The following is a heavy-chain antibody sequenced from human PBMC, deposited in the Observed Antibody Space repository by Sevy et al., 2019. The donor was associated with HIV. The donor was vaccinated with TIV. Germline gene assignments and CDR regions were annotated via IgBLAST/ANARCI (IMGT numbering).Heavy chain of an antibody. Sequence: ASVKVSCKASGGTFSSYAISWVRQAPGQGLEWMGGIIPIFGTANYAQKFQGRVTITADKSTSTAYMELSSLRSEDTAVCYCARVSSSGYYPYQGDAFDIWGQGTMVTVSS. CDR1: GGTFSSYA. CDR2: IIPIFGTA. V-gene: IGHV1-69*06. CDR3: ARVSSSGYYPYQGDAFDI. J-gene: IGHJ3*02. D-gene: IGHD3-22*01.